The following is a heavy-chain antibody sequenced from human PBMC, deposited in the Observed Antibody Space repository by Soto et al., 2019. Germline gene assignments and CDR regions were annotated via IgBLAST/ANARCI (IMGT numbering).Heavy chain of an antibody. CDR2: INPNSGGT. CDR3: ARGKQQQLAHYYYCYGMDV. CDR1: GYTFTGYY. V-gene: IGHV1-2*04. Sequence: QVQLVQSGAEVKKPGASVKVSCKAPGYTFTGYYMHWVRQAPGQGLEWMGWINPNSGGTHYAQKFQGWVTMTRDTSIRTAYMELSRLRSDDTAVYYCARGKQQQLAHYYYCYGMDVWGQGTTVTVSS. J-gene: IGHJ6*02. D-gene: IGHD6-13*01.